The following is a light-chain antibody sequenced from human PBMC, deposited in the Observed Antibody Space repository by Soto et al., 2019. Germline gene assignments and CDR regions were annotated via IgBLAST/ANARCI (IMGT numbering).Light chain of an antibody. V-gene: IGLV2-8*01. CDR1: SRDVGGDKY. CDR3: SSYAGSNNWV. CDR2: EVS. J-gene: IGLJ3*02. Sequence: QSVLTQPPSASGSPGQSVTISCTGTSRDVGGDKYVSWYQQHPGKAPKLMIYEVSKRPSGVPDRFSGSKSGNTASLTVSGLQAEDEGDYYCSSYAGSNNWVFGGGTKVTVL.